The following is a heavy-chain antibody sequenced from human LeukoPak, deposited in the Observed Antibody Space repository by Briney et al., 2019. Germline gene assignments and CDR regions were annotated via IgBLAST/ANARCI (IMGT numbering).Heavy chain of an antibody. CDR3: ARALYDSSGYYFHY. V-gene: IGHV4-61*01. CDR2: IYYGGST. D-gene: IGHD3-22*01. Sequence: SETLSLTCTVSGGSVSSGSYYWSWIRQPPGKGLEWIGYIYYGGSTNYNPSLKSRVTISVDTSKNQFSLKLSSVTAADTAVYYCARALYDSSGYYFHYWGQGTLVTVSS. J-gene: IGHJ4*02. CDR1: GGSVSSGSYY.